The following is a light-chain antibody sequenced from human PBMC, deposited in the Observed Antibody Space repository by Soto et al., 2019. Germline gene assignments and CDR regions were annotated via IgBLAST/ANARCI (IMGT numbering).Light chain of an antibody. CDR2: KAS. Sequence: DIQMTQSPSTRSASVGDRVTITCRASQSISSWLAWYQQKPGKAPKLLIYKASSLESGVPSRFSGSGSGTEFTLTISSLQPDDFATYYCQQYNTYTFGQGTRLEI. V-gene: IGKV1-5*03. CDR3: QQYNTYT. CDR1: QSISSW. J-gene: IGKJ5*01.